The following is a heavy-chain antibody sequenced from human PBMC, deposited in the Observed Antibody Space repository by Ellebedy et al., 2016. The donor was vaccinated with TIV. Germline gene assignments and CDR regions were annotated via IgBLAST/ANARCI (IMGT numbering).Heavy chain of an antibody. D-gene: IGHD2-21*02. J-gene: IGHJ4*02. V-gene: IGHV4-39*01. CDR3: ARSGLPYYFDY. CDR1: GGSISSSSYY. Sequence: MPSETLSLTCTVSGGSISSSSYYWGWIRQPPGKGLEWIGSIYYSGSTYYNPSLKSRVTISVDTSKNQFSLKLSSVTAADTAVYYCARSGLPYYFDYWGQGTLVTVSS. CDR2: IYYSGST.